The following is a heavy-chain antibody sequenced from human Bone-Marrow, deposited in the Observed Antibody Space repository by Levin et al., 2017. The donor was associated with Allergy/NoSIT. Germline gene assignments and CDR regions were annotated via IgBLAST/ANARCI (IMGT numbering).Heavy chain of an antibody. Sequence: LSLTCAASGFTFSSYGMHWVRQAPGKGLEWVALIPYDAINKDYADSVKGRFTISRDNSKNTLYLEMNSLRPEDTGVCYCAKEKGSGYGGDYFDSWGQGTLVTVSS. D-gene: IGHD5-12*01. V-gene: IGHV3-30*18. CDR3: AKEKGSGYGGDYFDS. CDR1: GFTFSSYG. J-gene: IGHJ4*02. CDR2: IPYDAINK.